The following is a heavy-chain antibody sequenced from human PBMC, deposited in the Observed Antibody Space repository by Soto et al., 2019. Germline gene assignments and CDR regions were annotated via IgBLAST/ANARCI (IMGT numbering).Heavy chain of an antibody. V-gene: IGHV4-31*03. CDR3: ARRHTRFYFGL. CDR1: GGSVSSGGQY. J-gene: IGHJ2*01. CDR2: IYYSADT. D-gene: IGHD4-17*01. Sequence: QVQLQESGPGLVKPSQTLSLTCTVSGGSVSSGGQYWSWIRQHPGKGLEWIGNIYYSADTYYNPSLRSRITISVDTSRNQFSLSLSSVTAADTAVYYCARRHTRFYFGLWGRGTLLTVSS.